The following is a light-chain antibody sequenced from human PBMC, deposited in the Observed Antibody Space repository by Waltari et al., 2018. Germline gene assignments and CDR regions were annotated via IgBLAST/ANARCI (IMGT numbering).Light chain of an antibody. V-gene: IGKV1-39*01. J-gene: IGKJ1*01. CDR2: GAS. CDR3: QQTYITPRT. CDR1: QTITNY. Sequence: EIKMTQFPPSLSASVEDRVTITCRASQTITNYLNWYQQKSGKAPRLLIYGASNLQGGVPSRFRGSGSGTDFTLTSSNLQPEDFATYYCQQTYITPRTFGQGTKVEIK.